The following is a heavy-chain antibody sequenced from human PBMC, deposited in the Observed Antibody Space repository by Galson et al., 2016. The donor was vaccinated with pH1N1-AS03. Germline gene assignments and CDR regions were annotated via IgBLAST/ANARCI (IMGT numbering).Heavy chain of an antibody. D-gene: IGHD6-19*01. CDR3: ARRLSVTGRECES. V-gene: IGHV5-51*01. CDR2: MYPANFDT. CDR1: AYTFANYW. J-gene: IGHJ5*02. Sequence: QSGAEVTKPGESLKISCKASAYTFANYWIVRVSQMPGKGLEWMGIMYPANFDTRYSPSFQGPVTIAADTSINTAYLQWSSLRAPDTAMYYCARRLSVTGRECESWGQGTLVTVSS.